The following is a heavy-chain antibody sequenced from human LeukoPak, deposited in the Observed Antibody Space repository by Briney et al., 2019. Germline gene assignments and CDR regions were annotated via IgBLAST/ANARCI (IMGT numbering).Heavy chain of an antibody. CDR3: ARAISRTGAFEI. CDR2: IYYGGCT. J-gene: IGHJ3*02. Sequence: PGGPVSLSCASCVFIDRSKYMSWVRQARARGLEWVSVIYYGGCTYYGDSVKGRFTISRDNSNNQLYLQMNSLRAEYTAVNYCARAISRTGAFEIWGQGTMVTVSS. D-gene: IGHD5-24*01. CDR1: VFIDRSKY. V-gene: IGHV3-53*05.